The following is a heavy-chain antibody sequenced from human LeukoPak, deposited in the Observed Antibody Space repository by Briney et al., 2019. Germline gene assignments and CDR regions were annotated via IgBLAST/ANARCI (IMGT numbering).Heavy chain of an antibody. CDR1: GFTLTTYD. V-gene: IGHV3-23*01. Sequence: GGSLRLSCAASGFTLTTYDLSWVRQAPGKGLEWVSAITGRGDSTYYADSVKGRFTISKDNSQNTLYLQVNSLRADDTAVYYCAKDRSDNKTWYAGSHWGQGTLVTVSS. J-gene: IGHJ4*02. D-gene: IGHD2-8*01. CDR3: AKDRSDNKTWYAGSH. CDR2: ITGRGDST.